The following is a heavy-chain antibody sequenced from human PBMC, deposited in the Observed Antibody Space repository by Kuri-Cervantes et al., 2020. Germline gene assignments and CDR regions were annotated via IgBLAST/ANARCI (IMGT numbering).Heavy chain of an antibody. D-gene: IGHD3-10*01. J-gene: IGHJ6*02. CDR1: GFTFSSYG. Sequence: GGSLRLSCAASGFTFSSYGMHWVRQAPGKGLEWVAVISYDGSNKYYPGSVKGRFTISRENAKNSLYLQMNSLRAGDTAVYYCARARGYGSGSYSTSVPSYYYGMDVWGQGTTVTVSS. V-gene: IGHV3-30*03. CDR3: ARARGYGSGSYSTSVPSYYYGMDV. CDR2: ISYDGSNK.